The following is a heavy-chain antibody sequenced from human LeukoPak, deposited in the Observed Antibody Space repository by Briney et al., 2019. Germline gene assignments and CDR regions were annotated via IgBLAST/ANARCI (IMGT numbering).Heavy chain of an antibody. D-gene: IGHD3-22*01. V-gene: IGHV3-11*04. J-gene: IGHJ6*02. CDR2: ISSSGSTI. CDR1: GFTFSDYY. CDR3: ARGGYYDSSGYYGYYYYYYGMDV. Sequence: GGSLRLSCAASGFTFSDYYMSWIRQAPGKGLEWVSYISSSGSTIYYADSVKGRFTISRDNAKNSLYLQMNSLRDEDTAVYYCARGGYYDSSGYYGYYYYYYGMDVWGQGTTVTVSS.